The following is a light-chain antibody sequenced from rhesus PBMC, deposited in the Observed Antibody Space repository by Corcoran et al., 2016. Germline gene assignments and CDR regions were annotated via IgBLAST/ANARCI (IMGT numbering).Light chain of an antibody. J-gene: IGKJ4*01. CDR2: AAS. CDR3: QQHNSYPLT. CDR1: QGISSW. Sequence: DIQMTQSPSSLSASVGDRVTITCQASQGISSWLAWSQQKPGKAPKLLIYAASSLQSGVPSRFSGSGSVTDFTLTISSLPPADFATYYCQQHNSYPLTFGGGTKVEIK. V-gene: IGKV1-33*02.